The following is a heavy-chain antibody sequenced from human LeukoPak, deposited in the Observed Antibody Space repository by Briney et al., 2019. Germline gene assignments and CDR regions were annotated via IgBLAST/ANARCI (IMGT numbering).Heavy chain of an antibody. Sequence: GGSLRLSCAASGFTFSNYCMIWVRQAPGKGLEWVGNIKQDGSEKRYADPVRGRFSISRDNAQTSLYLQMNSLRAEDTAVYYCARASDPWLQLTWGQGTLVTVSS. CDR1: GFTFSNYC. CDR2: IKQDGSEK. J-gene: IGHJ5*02. V-gene: IGHV3-7*05. D-gene: IGHD5-24*01. CDR3: ARASDPWLQLT.